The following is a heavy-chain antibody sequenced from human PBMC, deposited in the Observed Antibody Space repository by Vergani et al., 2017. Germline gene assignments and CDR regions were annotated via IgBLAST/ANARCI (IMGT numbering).Heavy chain of an antibody. V-gene: IGHV3-23*04. CDR3: ARGYSYGNNWFDP. Sequence: VQLVESGGGVVQPGRSLRLSCAASGFTFSSYAMSWVRQAPGKGLEWVSAISGSGGSTYYADSVKGRFTISRDNSKNTLYLQMNSLRAEDTAVYYCARGYSYGNNWFDPWGQGTLVTVSS. CDR2: ISGSGGST. J-gene: IGHJ5*02. D-gene: IGHD5-18*01. CDR1: GFTFSSYA.